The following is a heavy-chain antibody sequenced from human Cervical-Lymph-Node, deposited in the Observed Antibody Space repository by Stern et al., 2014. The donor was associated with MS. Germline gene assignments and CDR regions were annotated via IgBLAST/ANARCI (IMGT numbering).Heavy chain of an antibody. J-gene: IGHJ6*02. D-gene: IGHD2-8*01. Sequence: VQLVESGAEVRKPGASVKVSCKASGYTFTNYGFSWVRRAPGQGLEWMGWISANNGNTNFAQKFQGRVTMSTDTSTSTAYMELRSLRSDDTAVYYCARDGRCTSAVCPYFYYYTMDVWGQGTTVTVSS. CDR3: ARDGRCTSAVCPYFYYYTMDV. CDR2: ISANNGNT. CDR1: GYTFTNYG. V-gene: IGHV1-18*01.